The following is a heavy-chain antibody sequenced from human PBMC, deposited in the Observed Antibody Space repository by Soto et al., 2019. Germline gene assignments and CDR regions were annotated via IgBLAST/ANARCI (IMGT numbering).Heavy chain of an antibody. CDR3: AGDAAGARNFDY. CDR2: IYYSGTT. J-gene: IGHJ4*02. D-gene: IGHD6-13*01. Sequence: SETLSLTCTVSGGSVRIGSYYWTWIRQPPWKGLEWIGYIYYSGTTNYNTSLKSRVTMSVDLSKNQFSLRLNSVTAADTAVYFCAGDAAGARNFDYWGQGXMVIV. V-gene: IGHV4-61*01. CDR1: GGSVRIGSYY.